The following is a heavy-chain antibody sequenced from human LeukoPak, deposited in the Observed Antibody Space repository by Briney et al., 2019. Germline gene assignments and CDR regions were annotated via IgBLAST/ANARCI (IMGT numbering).Heavy chain of an antibody. D-gene: IGHD3-22*01. CDR3: ARVARYYYDSSGFLDY. V-gene: IGHV1-18*01. Sequence: ASVKVSCKASGYTFTSYDINWVRQAPGQGLEWMGWISAYNGNTNYAQKLQGRVTMTTDTSTSTAYMELRSLRSDDTAVYYCARVARYYYDSSGFLDYWGQGTLVTVSS. CDR2: ISAYNGNT. CDR1: GYTFTSYD. J-gene: IGHJ4*02.